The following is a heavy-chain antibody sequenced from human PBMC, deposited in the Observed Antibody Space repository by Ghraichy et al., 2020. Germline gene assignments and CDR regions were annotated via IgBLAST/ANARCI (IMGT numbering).Heavy chain of an antibody. Sequence: SETLTLTCTVSGGSISSYYWSWIRQPPGKGLEWIGYIYYSGSTNYNPSLKSRVTISVDTSKNQFSLKLSSVTAADTAVYYCARQRCGGDCPLDYWGPGTLVTVSS. CDR1: GGSISSYY. CDR2: IYYSGST. CDR3: ARQRCGGDCPLDY. V-gene: IGHV4-59*08. D-gene: IGHD2-21*02. J-gene: IGHJ4*02.